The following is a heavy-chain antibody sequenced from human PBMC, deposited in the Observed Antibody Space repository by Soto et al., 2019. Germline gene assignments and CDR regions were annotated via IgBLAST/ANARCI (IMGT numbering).Heavy chain of an antibody. CDR1: GFTFSSYA. J-gene: IGHJ4*02. CDR2: ISGSGGST. Sequence: EVQLLESGGGLVQPGGSLRLSCAASGFTFSSYAMSWVRQAPGKGLEWVSAISGSGGSTYYADSVKGRFTISRDNSKKPVYLQMNSLRAEDTAVYYCARSGEEYPLSSYFDYWGQGTLVTVSS. D-gene: IGHD2-2*01. CDR3: ARSGEEYPLSSYFDY. V-gene: IGHV3-23*01.